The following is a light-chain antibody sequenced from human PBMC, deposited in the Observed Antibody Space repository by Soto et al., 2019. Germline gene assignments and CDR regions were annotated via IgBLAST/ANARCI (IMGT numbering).Light chain of an antibody. J-gene: IGLJ1*01. CDR2: DVS. Sequence: QSALTQPPSASGSPGQSVTISCTGTSSDVGGYNYVSWFQQHPGKAPKLMIYDVSKRPSGVPDRFSGSKSGNTASLTVSGXXXXXXXDYYCSSYAGSNNYVFGTGTKLTVL. CDR3: SSYAGSNNYV. V-gene: IGLV2-8*01. CDR1: SSDVGGYNY.